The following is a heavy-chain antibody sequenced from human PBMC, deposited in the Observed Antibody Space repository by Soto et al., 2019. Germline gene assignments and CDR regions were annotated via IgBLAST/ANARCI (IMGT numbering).Heavy chain of an antibody. CDR3: ARGEVAAAAMGTLWFDP. J-gene: IGHJ5*02. Sequence: QVQLQESGPGLVKPSGTLSLTCAVSGGSISSSNWWSWVRQPPGKGLEWSGEIYHSGSTNYNPSLQSRVTISIDQSKDQFSLKLSSVTAADTAVYYCARGEVAAAAMGTLWFDPWGQGTLVTVSS. D-gene: IGHD6-13*01. CDR2: IYHSGST. CDR1: GGSISSSNW. V-gene: IGHV4-4*02.